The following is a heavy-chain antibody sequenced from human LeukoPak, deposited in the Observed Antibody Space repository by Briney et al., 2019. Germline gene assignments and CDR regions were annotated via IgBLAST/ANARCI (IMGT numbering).Heavy chain of an antibody. J-gene: IGHJ4*02. Sequence: GGSLRLSCAASGFTFSDYYMGWIRQAPGKGLEWVSYISGSGNIIHYADSVKGRFTISRDNAKNSLFLQMNSLRADDTAVYYCASRHCSSGSCYFDYWGQGTLVTVSS. CDR2: ISGSGNII. CDR3: ASRHCSSGSCYFDY. V-gene: IGHV3-11*04. D-gene: IGHD2-15*01. CDR1: GFTFSDYY.